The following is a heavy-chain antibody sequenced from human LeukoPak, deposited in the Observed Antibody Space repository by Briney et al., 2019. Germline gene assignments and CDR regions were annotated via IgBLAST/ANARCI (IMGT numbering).Heavy chain of an antibody. Sequence: SETLSLTCTVSGGSISSYYWSWIRQPPGKGLEWIGYIYYSGSTNYNPSLKSRVTISVDTSKNQFSLKLSSVTAADTAVYYCARVPKSITIFGVVYYYYMDVWGKGTTVTVSS. CDR3: ARVPKSITIFGVVYYYYMDV. CDR1: GGSISSYY. J-gene: IGHJ6*03. V-gene: IGHV4-59*01. CDR2: IYYSGST. D-gene: IGHD3-3*01.